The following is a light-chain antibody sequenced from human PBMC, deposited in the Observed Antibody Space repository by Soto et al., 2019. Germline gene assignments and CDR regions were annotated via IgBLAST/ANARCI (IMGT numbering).Light chain of an antibody. CDR1: QSVSSSY. V-gene: IGKV3-20*01. Sequence: ELVLTQSPGTQSLSPGERANLSCRASQSVSSSYLAWYPQKPGQAPRLLIYGASSRATGIPDRFSGSGSGTDFTLTISRLEPEDFAVYYCQQYGSSLITFGQGTRLEIK. CDR2: GAS. J-gene: IGKJ5*01. CDR3: QQYGSSLIT.